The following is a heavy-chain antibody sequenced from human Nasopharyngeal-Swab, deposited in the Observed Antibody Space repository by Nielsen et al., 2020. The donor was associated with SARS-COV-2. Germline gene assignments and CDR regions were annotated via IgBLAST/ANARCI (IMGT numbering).Heavy chain of an antibody. D-gene: IGHD6-19*01. V-gene: IGHV3-23*01. CDR2: ISGSGGST. CDR1: GFTFSSYA. Sequence: GGSLRLSCAASGFTFSSYAMSWVRQAPGKGLEWVSVISGSGGSTYYADSVKGRFTISRDNSKNTLYLQMNSLRAEDTAVYYCARGLYSSGWSFDYWGQGTLVTVSS. J-gene: IGHJ4*02. CDR3: ARGLYSSGWSFDY.